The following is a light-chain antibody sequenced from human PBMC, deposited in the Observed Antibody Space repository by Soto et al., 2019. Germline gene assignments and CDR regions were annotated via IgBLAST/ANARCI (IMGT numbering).Light chain of an antibody. J-gene: IGKJ1*01. CDR3: QQYGNSPPWT. CDR2: GAS. Sequence: EIVLTQSPGTLSLSPGDRATLSCRASQSVSSNFLAWYQQKPGQSPRLLVYGASSRATGIPARFSGSGSGTDFTLTISRLEPEDFAVYYCQQYGNSPPWTFGQGTKVEIK. V-gene: IGKV3-20*01. CDR1: QSVSSNF.